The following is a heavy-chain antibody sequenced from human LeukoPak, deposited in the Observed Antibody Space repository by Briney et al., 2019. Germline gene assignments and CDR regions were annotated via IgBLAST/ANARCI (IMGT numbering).Heavy chain of an antibody. V-gene: IGHV4-34*01. Sequence: PSETLSLTCAVYGGSFSGYYWSWLRQPPGKGREWFGEINHSGRTNYNPSLKSRVTISVDTSKNQFALKLSSVTAADTAVYYCARGVQLERRMVSENDYWGQGTLVTVSS. J-gene: IGHJ4*02. CDR2: INHSGRT. D-gene: IGHD1-1*01. CDR1: GGSFSGYY. CDR3: ARGVQLERRMVSENDY.